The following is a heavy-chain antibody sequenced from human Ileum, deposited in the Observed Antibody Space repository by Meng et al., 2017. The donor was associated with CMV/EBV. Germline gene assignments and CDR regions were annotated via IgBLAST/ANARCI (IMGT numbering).Heavy chain of an antibody. CDR1: GYTFTNYW. CDR3: ARQQNLYWYFDL. V-gene: IGHV5-51*01. CDR2: IYPGDSDT. Sequence: GASLEISCKGFGYTFTNYWIGWVRQLPGKGPEWMGIIYPGDSDTRYSPSFQGQVTISADKSITTAYLQWSSLKASDTAMYYCARQQNLYWYFDLWGRGTLVTVSS. J-gene: IGHJ2*01.